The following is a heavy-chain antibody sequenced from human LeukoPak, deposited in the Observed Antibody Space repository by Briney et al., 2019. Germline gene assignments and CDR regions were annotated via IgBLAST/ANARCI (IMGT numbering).Heavy chain of an antibody. J-gene: IGHJ6*02. CDR1: GFTFNNAW. V-gene: IGHV3-15*01. CDR2: IKSKTDGGTT. Sequence: GGSLRLSCAAPGFTFNNAWMSWVRQAPGKGLEWVGRIKSKTDGGTTDYSAPVKGRFTISRDDSKETLYLQMNSLKSEDIAMYYCTTGPFDYYGSASYLANGMDVWGQGTTVTVSS. CDR3: TTGPFDYYGSASYLANGMDV. D-gene: IGHD3-10*01.